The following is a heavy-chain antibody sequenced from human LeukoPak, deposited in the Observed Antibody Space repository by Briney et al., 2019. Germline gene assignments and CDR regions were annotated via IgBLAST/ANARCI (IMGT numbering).Heavy chain of an antibody. CDR1: GFTFSDYA. Sequence: GGSLRLSCAASGFTFSDYAMHWVRQTPGKGLEWVAFLLFDGSKEFYADSVKGRYTISRDNSKNTVYLQMNSLRIEDTALYYCAKDLGLAVVAEGPGAIDHWGQGTLVTVSS. CDR2: LLFDGSKE. V-gene: IGHV3-30*18. CDR3: AKDLGLAVVAEGPGAIDH. D-gene: IGHD2-15*01. J-gene: IGHJ4*02.